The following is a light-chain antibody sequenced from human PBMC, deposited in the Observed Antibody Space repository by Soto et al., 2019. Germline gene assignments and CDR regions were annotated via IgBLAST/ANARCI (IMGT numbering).Light chain of an antibody. CDR3: QHYGSSPRT. V-gene: IGKV3-15*01. Sequence: EIVMTQSPATLSVSPGERATLSCRASQFMSNTFAWYQQKPGQAPRLLIYGVSTRATGIPARFSGSGSGTEFTLTISSLQSEDFAVYYCQHYGSSPRTFGQGTKVDIK. CDR2: GVS. CDR1: QFMSNT. J-gene: IGKJ1*01.